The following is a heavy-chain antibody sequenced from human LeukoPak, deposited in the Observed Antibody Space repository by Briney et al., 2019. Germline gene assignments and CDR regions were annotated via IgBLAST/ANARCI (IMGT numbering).Heavy chain of an antibody. Sequence: SETLSLTCTVSGGSISSSSYYWGWIRQPPGKGLEWIGSIYYSGSTYYNPSLKSRVTISVDTSKNQFSLKLSSVTAADTAVYYCARHQSTDWFDPWGQETLVTVSS. J-gene: IGHJ5*02. CDR3: ARHQSTDWFDP. V-gene: IGHV4-39*01. CDR2: IYYSGST. CDR1: GGSISSSSYY.